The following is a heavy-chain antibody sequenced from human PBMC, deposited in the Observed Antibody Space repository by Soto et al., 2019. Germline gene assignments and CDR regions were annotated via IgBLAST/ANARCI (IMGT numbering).Heavy chain of an antibody. CDR2: ISIGGGNM. Sequence: EVQVVESGGNLVQSGGSLRLSCAASGFTFSNYGMNWVRLAPGKGLEWVSYISIGGGNMYYADSVKGRFTISRDNAKNSVYLHMNSLRDDDTAVYYCARDRAGRYNHYWGQGTLVTVSS. V-gene: IGHV3-48*02. J-gene: IGHJ4*02. D-gene: IGHD1-26*01. CDR1: GFTFSNYG. CDR3: ARDRAGRYNHY.